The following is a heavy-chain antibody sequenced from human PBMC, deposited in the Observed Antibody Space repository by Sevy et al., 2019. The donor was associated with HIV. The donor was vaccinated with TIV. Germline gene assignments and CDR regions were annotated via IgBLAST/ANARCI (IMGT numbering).Heavy chain of an antibody. J-gene: IGHJ4*02. Sequence: GGSLRLSCTTSGFTLGDYAMSWVRQAPGKGLEWVGFMRSKAFARTTEYAASVKGRFTISTDDSKASAHLQMNSLRTEDTGVYYCIRSRLLGYTAMVPDYWGQGTLVTVSS. CDR2: MRSKAFARTT. D-gene: IGHD5-18*01. V-gene: IGHV3-49*04. CDR1: GFTLGDYA. CDR3: IRSRLLGYTAMVPDY.